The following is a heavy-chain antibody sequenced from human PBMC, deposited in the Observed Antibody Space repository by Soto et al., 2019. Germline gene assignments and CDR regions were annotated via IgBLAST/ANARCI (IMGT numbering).Heavy chain of an antibody. CDR3: PGLTSFRGMDV. V-gene: IGHV6-1*01. D-gene: IGHD3-10*01. CDR2: TYFRSKWNN. J-gene: IGHJ6*02. Sequence: SQNLSLTCAMSGDGVSSNSAAWSWMIQSPSRGLEWLGRTYFRSKWNNDYAVSVKSRISINPDTSKNQFSLQLYSVTPEDTAVHYYPGLTSFRGMDVWGQGTPVTVSS. CDR1: GDGVSSNSAA.